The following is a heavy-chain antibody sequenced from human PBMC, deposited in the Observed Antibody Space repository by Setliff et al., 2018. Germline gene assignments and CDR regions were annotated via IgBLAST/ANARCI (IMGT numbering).Heavy chain of an antibody. J-gene: IGHJ4*02. V-gene: IGHV4-59*08. CDR2: MYYSGDT. D-gene: IGHD5-18*01. CDR1: GGSVRGYY. Sequence: KPSETLSLTCTVFGGSVRGYYWSWIRQPPGKGLEWIGYMYYSGDTNYNPSLKSRVTISVDTSKNQFSLELRSVTAADTAVYYCARLPPLHTPMALTFDYWGQGILVTVSS. CDR3: ARLPPLHTPMALTFDY.